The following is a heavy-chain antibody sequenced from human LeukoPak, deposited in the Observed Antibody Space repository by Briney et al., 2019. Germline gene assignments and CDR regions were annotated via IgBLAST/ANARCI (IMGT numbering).Heavy chain of an antibody. Sequence: GGSLRLSCAASGFTFSDYYMSWIRQAPGKGLEWVSYISSSGSTIYYADSVKGRFTISRDNAKNSLYLQMNSLRAEDTAVYYCARELGVPDITIFGVVTINWFDPWGQGTLVTVSS. CDR3: ARELGVPDITIFGVVTINWFDP. J-gene: IGHJ5*02. D-gene: IGHD3-3*01. V-gene: IGHV3-11*04. CDR1: GFTFSDYY. CDR2: ISSSGSTI.